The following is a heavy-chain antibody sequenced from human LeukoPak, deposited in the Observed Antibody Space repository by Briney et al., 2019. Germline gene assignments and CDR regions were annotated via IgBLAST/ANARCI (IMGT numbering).Heavy chain of an antibody. J-gene: IGHJ4*02. CDR3: ARGRGPYSSTWTDFDY. CDR1: RFPSSEYY. Sequence: LPLTCPATRFPSSEYYMSCIRQAKGKGLEWGSYLSTSGGSKYYADSVKGRFSISRDNAKNSLFLQMNSLRAEDTAVYYCARGRGPYSSTWTDFDYWGQGTLVTVSS. D-gene: IGHD6-13*01. CDR2: LSTSGGSK. V-gene: IGHV3-11*04.